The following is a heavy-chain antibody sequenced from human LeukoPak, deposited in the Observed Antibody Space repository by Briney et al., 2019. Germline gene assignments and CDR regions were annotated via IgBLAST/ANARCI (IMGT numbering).Heavy chain of an antibody. D-gene: IGHD2-8*01. CDR1: GGSINSDF. CDR2: IYYRGTT. Sequence: SETLSLTCTVSGGSINSDFWTWIRQPPGKGLEWVGDIYYRGTTYYNPTLKSRLTMSVDTSKNRFSLRLSSVTAADTAVYYCARDRTAYNGVAGGLDSWGQGTLVTVSS. J-gene: IGHJ4*02. CDR3: ARDRTAYNGVAGGLDS. V-gene: IGHV4-59*01.